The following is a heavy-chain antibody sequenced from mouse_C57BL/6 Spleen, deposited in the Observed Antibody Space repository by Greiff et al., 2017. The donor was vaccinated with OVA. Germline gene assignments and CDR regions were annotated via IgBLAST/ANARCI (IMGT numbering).Heavy chain of an antibody. Sequence: VKLMESGPELVKPGASVKISCKASGYAFSSSWMNWVKQRPGKGLEWIGRIYPGDGDTNYNGKFKGKATLTADKSSSTAYMQLSSLTSEDSAVYFCARPWGNYFYYAMDYWGQGTSVTVSS. CDR3: ARPWGNYFYYAMDY. CDR1: GYAFSSSW. D-gene: IGHD2-1*01. CDR2: IYPGDGDT. J-gene: IGHJ4*01. V-gene: IGHV1-82*01.